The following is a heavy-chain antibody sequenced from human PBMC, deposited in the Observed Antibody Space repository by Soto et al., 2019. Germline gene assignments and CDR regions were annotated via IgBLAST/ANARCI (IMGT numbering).Heavy chain of an antibody. D-gene: IGHD3-22*01. J-gene: IGHJ4*02. V-gene: IGHV3-30*18. CDR2: ISYDGSNK. CDR3: AKDYDGSPNFDY. CDR1: GFTFSSYG. Sequence: GGSLRLSCAASGFTFSSYGMHWVRQAPGKGLEWVAVISYDGSNKYYADSVKGRFTISRDNSKNTLYLQMNSLRAEGTAVYYCAKDYDGSPNFDYWGQGTLVTVSS.